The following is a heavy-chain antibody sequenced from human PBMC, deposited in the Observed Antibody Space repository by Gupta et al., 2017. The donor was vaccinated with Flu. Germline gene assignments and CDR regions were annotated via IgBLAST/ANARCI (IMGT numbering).Heavy chain of an antibody. CDR2: IWYDGSNK. CDR3: ARDSIVVVPAARYNWFDP. Sequence: QVQLVESGGGVVQPGRSLRLSCAASGFTFSSYGMHWVRQAPGQGLEWVAVIWYDGSNKYYADSVKGRFTISRDNSRNTLYLQMNSLRAEDTAVYYCARDSIVVVPAARYNWFDPWGQGTLVTVSS. CDR1: GFTFSSYG. D-gene: IGHD2-2*01. V-gene: IGHV3-33*01. J-gene: IGHJ5*02.